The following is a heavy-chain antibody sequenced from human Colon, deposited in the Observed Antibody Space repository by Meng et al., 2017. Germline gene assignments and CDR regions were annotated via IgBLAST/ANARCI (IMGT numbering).Heavy chain of an antibody. Sequence: SETLSLTCTVSGGSVRNDTYHWSWIRLTPGKGLEWIGYLYYNGLTNYNPSLSSRLTISLDTSKNQFSLKLTSVTAADTALYYCARVNGGYDVISFDHWGQGTLVTVSS. V-gene: IGHV4-61*01. J-gene: IGHJ5*02. CDR2: LYYNGLT. D-gene: IGHD5-12*01. CDR1: GGSVRNDTYH. CDR3: ARVNGGYDVISFDH.